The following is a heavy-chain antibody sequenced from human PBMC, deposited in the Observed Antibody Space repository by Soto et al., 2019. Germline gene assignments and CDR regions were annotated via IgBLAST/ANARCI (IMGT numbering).Heavy chain of an antibody. Sequence: PGESLKISCKGSAYSFTSHWIGWVRQMPGKGLEWMGNIYPGDSETRYSPSFQGQVTISVDKSSNTAYVHWSSLKASDTAMYYCGRLPTWIRPGWFDSWGQGTLVTVSS. V-gene: IGHV5-51*01. CDR1: AYSFTSHW. CDR2: IYPGDSET. CDR3: GRLPTWIRPGWFDS. D-gene: IGHD1-1*01. J-gene: IGHJ5*01.